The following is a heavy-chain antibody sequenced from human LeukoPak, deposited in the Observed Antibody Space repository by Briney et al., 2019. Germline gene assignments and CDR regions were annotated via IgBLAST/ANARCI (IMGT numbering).Heavy chain of an antibody. CDR1: GYTFTGYY. D-gene: IGHD2-2*02. CDR3: ARVLLGEYQLLYNGGYGMDV. CDR2: INPNSGGT. V-gene: IGHV1-2*06. J-gene: IGHJ6*02. Sequence: ASVKVSCKASGYTFTGYYMHWVRQAPGQGLEWMGQINPNSGGTNYAQKFQGRVTMTRDTSISTAYMELSRLRSDDTAVYYCARVLLGEYQLLYNGGYGMDVWGQGTTVTVSS.